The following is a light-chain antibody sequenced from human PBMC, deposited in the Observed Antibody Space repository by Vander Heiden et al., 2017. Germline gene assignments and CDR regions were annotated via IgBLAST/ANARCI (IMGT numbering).Light chain of an antibody. J-gene: IGLJ2*01. CDR3: TSYTSRTTWV. Sequence: SGSPGQSITISCTGTSSDVGGYNYVSWYQQHPGKAPKVMIFDVSNRPSGVSNRFSGPKSGNTASLTISGLQAEDEADYYCTSYTSRTTWVFGGGTKLTVL. CDR1: SSDVGGYNY. V-gene: IGLV2-14*03. CDR2: DVS.